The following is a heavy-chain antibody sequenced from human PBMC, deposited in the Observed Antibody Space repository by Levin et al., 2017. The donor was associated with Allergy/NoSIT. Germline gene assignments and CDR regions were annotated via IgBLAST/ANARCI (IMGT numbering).Heavy chain of an antibody. CDR2: IYYSGST. CDR1: GGSISSGDYY. V-gene: IGHV4-30-4*01. D-gene: IGHD3-10*01. Sequence: NSSETLSLTCTVSGGSISSGDYYWSWIRQPPGKGLEWIGYIYYSGSTYYNPSLKSRVTISVDTSKNQFSLKLSSVTAADTAVYYCARGWRFAYYYGSGTNLGAFDIWGQGTMVTVSS. CDR3: ARGWRFAYYYGSGTNLGAFDI. J-gene: IGHJ3*02.